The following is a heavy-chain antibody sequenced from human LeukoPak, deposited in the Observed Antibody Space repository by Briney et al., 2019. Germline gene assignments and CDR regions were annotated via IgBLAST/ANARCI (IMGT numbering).Heavy chain of an antibody. CDR1: GFTFSSYW. D-gene: IGHD6-13*01. CDR2: IKQDGSEK. CDR3: ARDLTAAAAGDY. J-gene: IGHJ4*02. Sequence: PGGSLRLSCAASGFTFSSYWMSWVRQAPGKGLEWVANIKQDGSEKYYVDSVKGRFTISRDNAKDSLYLQMSSLRAEDTAVYYCARDLTAAAAGDYWGQGNLVTVSS. V-gene: IGHV3-7*01.